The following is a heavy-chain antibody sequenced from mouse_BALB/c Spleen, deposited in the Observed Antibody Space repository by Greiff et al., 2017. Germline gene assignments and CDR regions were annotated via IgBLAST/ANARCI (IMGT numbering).Heavy chain of an antibody. Sequence: EVQLQQSGPELVKPGASVKMSCKASGYTFTSYVMHWVKQKPGQGLEWIGYINPYNDGTKYNEKFKGKATLTSDKSSSTAYMELSSLTSEDSAVYYCASGYYRYDDAMDDWGQGTSVTVSS. CDR1: GYTFTSYV. CDR2: INPYNDGT. J-gene: IGHJ4*01. V-gene: IGHV1-14*01. D-gene: IGHD2-14*01. CDR3: ASGYYRYDDAMDD.